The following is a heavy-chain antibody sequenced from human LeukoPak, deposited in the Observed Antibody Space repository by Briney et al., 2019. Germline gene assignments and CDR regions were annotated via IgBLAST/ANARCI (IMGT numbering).Heavy chain of an antibody. CDR1: GFTLRSYS. Sequence: GGSLRLSCAASGFTLRSYSMNWVRHAPGKGLEWVSYISSSSRTIYYAESVKGRFTISRDNAKNSLDLQMNSLRAEDTAVYYCARPPARYGIDYWGQGTLVTVSS. V-gene: IGHV3-48*01. CDR2: ISSSSRTI. J-gene: IGHJ4*02. D-gene: IGHD5-18*01. CDR3: ARPPARYGIDY.